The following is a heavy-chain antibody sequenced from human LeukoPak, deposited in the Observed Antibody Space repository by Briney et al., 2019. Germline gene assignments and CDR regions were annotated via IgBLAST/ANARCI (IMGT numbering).Heavy chain of an antibody. J-gene: IGHJ4*02. D-gene: IGHD1-26*01. Sequence: GGSLRLSCAASGVSIWSSFRGWVRQAPGKGLEWVSIIHSDGRTDYVDSARGRFAISRDNSKDILYLQMNSLRVGDTAVYYRVRDRSGTYLDYWGQGTLVTVSS. CDR1: GVSIWSSF. CDR3: VRDRSGTYLDY. CDR2: IHSDGRT. V-gene: IGHV3-66*01.